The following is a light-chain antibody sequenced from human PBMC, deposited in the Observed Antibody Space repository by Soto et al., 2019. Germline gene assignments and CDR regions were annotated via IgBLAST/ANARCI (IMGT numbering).Light chain of an antibody. V-gene: IGKV1-33*01. CDR2: DAS. Sequence: DIPMTQSPSSLSASVGDRVTITCRASRDISNYLNWYQQRPGKAPKLLIYDASNLERGVPSRFSGTRSGTHFTFAITSLQPEDVATYYCQQSDSLPITFGQGTRLEI. J-gene: IGKJ5*01. CDR1: RDISNY. CDR3: QQSDSLPIT.